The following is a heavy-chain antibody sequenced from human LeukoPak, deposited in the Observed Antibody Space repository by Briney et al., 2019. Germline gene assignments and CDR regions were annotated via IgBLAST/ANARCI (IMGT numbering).Heavy chain of an antibody. Sequence: GGSLRLSCAASGFTVSSNYMSWVRQAPGKGLEWVAVIWYGGSNKYYADSVRGRFTISRDNSKNTLYLQMNSLRAEDTAVYYCAKDFGFWSGYYDYWGQGTLVTVSS. CDR3: AKDFGFWSGYYDY. J-gene: IGHJ4*02. V-gene: IGHV3-30*02. CDR1: GFTVSSNY. CDR2: IWYGGSNK. D-gene: IGHD3-3*01.